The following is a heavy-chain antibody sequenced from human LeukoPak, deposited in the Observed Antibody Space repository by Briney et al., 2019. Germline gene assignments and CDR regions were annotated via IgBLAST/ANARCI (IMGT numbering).Heavy chain of an antibody. CDR3: ARRRLGYYFDY. CDR1: GGSFSGYY. CDR2: INPRGST. J-gene: IGHJ4*02. Sequence: PSETLSLTCGVYGGSFSGYYWSWIRQPPGKGLEWIGEINPRGSTNYNPSLKSRVTLSANTSKNQFSLTLNSVTAADTAVYYCARRRLGYYFDYWGQGTLVTVSS. D-gene: IGHD5-24*01. V-gene: IGHV4-34*01.